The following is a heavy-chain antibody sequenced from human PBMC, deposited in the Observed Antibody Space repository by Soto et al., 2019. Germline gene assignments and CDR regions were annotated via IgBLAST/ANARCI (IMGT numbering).Heavy chain of an antibody. CDR1: GYTFTGYY. V-gene: IGHV1-2*02. D-gene: IGHD3-10*01. CDR2: INPNSGGT. Sequence: EASVKVSCKASGYTFTGYYMHWVRQAPGQGLEWMGWINPNSGGTNYAQKFQGRVTMTRDTSISTAYMELSRLRSDDTAVYYCARAGSLWFGASPPPFDPWGQGTLVPVSS. J-gene: IGHJ5*02. CDR3: ARAGSLWFGASPPPFDP.